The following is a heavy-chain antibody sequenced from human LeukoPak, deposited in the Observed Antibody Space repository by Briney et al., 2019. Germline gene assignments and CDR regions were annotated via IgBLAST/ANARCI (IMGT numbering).Heavy chain of an antibody. CDR1: GGTFSSYA. V-gene: IGHV1-69*13. CDR3: ASTSGYSDAFDI. Sequence: GASVKVSCKASGGTFSSYAISWVRQAPGQGLEWMGGIIPIFGTANYAQEFQGRATITADESTSTAYMELSSLRSEDTAVYYCASTSGYSDAFDIWGQGTMVTVSS. J-gene: IGHJ3*02. CDR2: IIPIFGTA. D-gene: IGHD2-2*03.